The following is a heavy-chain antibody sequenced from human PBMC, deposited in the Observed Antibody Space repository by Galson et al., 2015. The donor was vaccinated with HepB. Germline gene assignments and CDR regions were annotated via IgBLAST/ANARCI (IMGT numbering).Heavy chain of an antibody. Sequence: SLRLSCAASGLTFSSYAMHWVRQASGKGLEWVAVILYDGSNKYYADSVKGRFTISRDNSKNTLYLQMNSLRPEDTAVYYCASSMIVVRGYFQHWGQGTLVTVSS. J-gene: IGHJ1*01. CDR3: ASSMIVVRGYFQH. CDR1: GLTFSSYA. V-gene: IGHV3-30-3*01. CDR2: ILYDGSNK. D-gene: IGHD3-22*01.